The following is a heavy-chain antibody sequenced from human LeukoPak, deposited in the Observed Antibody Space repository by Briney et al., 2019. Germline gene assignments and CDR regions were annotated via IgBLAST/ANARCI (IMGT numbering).Heavy chain of an antibody. Sequence: GGSLRLSCAVSGFTLSDHNMDWVRQAPGKGLEWVGRTTNKAHSYTTEYAASVKGRFTISRDDSQNSLYLQMNSLKTEDTAVYYCARAPSGLDYWGQGILVTVSS. CDR1: GFTLSDHN. V-gene: IGHV3-72*01. CDR2: TTNKAHSYTT. CDR3: ARAPSGLDY. J-gene: IGHJ4*02. D-gene: IGHD2-15*01.